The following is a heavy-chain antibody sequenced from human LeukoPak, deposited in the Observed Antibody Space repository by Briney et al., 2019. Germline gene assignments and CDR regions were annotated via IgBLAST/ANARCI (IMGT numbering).Heavy chain of an antibody. Sequence: GGSLRLSCVASGFAVGSNMSWVRQAPGKGLEWVSLIYSGGAIRYADSVKGRFTISRDSSKNTLFLQMNDLTAEDTARYYCARRPGNWGQGILVTVSS. V-gene: IGHV3-53*01. CDR2: IYSGGAI. D-gene: IGHD1-14*01. CDR3: ARRPGN. CDR1: GFAVGSN. J-gene: IGHJ4*02.